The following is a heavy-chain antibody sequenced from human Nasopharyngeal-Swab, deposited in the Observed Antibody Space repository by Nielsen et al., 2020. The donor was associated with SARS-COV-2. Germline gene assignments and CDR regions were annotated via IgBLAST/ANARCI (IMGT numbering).Heavy chain of an antibody. CDR3: ARERTDCSGGSCYSYGMDV. CDR2: IGIAGDT. J-gene: IGHJ6*02. CDR1: GFTFSSYD. Sequence: GESLKISCAASGFTFSSYDMHWVRQATGKGLEWVSAIGIAGDTYYPGSVKGRFTISRENAKKSLYLPMNSLRAGDTAVYYCARERTDCSGGSCYSYGMDVWGQGTTFTVSS. D-gene: IGHD2-15*01. V-gene: IGHV3-13*01.